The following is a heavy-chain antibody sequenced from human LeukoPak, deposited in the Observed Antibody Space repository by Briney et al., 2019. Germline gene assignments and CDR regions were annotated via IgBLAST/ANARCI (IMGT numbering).Heavy chain of an antibody. D-gene: IGHD6-13*01. CDR3: AKESYYSSRLVDY. CDR1: GFTFNKNW. Sequence: GGSLRLSCAASGFTFNKNWMSWVRQAPGKGLEWVSAISGSGGSTYYADSVKGRFTISRDNSKNTLYLQMNSLRAEDTAVYYCAKESYYSSRLVDYWGQGTLVTVSS. V-gene: IGHV3-23*01. J-gene: IGHJ4*02. CDR2: ISGSGGST.